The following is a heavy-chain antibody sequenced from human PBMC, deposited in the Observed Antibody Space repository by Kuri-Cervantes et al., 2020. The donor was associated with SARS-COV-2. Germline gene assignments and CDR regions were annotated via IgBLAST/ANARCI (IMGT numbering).Heavy chain of an antibody. CDR3: ARGGYCSSTSCADYYYYGMDV. D-gene: IGHD2-2*01. V-gene: IGHV3-21*01. CDR2: ISSSSSYI. CDR1: GFTFSSYS. Sequence: GESLKIFCAASGFTFSSYSMNWVRQAPGKGLEWVSSISSSSSYIYYADSVKGRFTISRDNAKNSLYLQMNSLRAEDTAVYYCARGGYCSSTSCADYYYYGMDVWGQGTTVTVSS. J-gene: IGHJ6*02.